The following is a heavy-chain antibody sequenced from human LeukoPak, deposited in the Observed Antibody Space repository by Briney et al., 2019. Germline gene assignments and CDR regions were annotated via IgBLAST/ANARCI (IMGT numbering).Heavy chain of an antibody. J-gene: IGHJ4*02. Sequence: GGSLRLSCAASGFTFSSYGMSWVRQAPGKGLEGVSAISGSGGSTYYADSVKGRFTISRDNSKNTLYLQMNSLRAEDTAVYYCAKVFRGVMIPFDYWGQGTLVTVSS. D-gene: IGHD3-10*01. V-gene: IGHV3-23*01. CDR1: GFTFSSYG. CDR3: AKVFRGVMIPFDY. CDR2: ISGSGGST.